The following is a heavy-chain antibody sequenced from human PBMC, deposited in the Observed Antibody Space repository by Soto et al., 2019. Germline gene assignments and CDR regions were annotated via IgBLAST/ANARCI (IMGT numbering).Heavy chain of an antibody. CDR1: GLTFSDYY. Sequence: QVQLVESGGALVKPGGSLRLSCAASGLTFSDYYMSWIRQAPGKGLEWVSYIDSRGRTISYADSVKGRFTISRDDAKNSLYLQMNSLRAEDTAVYYCARQAARNYFDFWGQGTLVTVSS. CDR2: IDSRGRTI. D-gene: IGHD6-6*01. J-gene: IGHJ4*02. V-gene: IGHV3-11*01. CDR3: ARQAARNYFDF.